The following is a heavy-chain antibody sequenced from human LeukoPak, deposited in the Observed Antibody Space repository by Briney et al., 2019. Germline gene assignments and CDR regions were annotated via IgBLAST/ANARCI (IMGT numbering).Heavy chain of an antibody. V-gene: IGHV4-59*08. CDR2: IYYSGST. D-gene: IGHD6-19*01. J-gene: IGHJ4*02. CDR3: ARATSYTGHLGW. CDR1: GGSITNYY. Sequence: SETLSLTCTVSGGSITNYYWSWIRQPPGKGLEWIGYIYYSGSTNYNPSLKSRVTISVDTSKNQFSLSLSSVTAADTVVYYCARATSYTGHLGWWGQGTLVTVSS.